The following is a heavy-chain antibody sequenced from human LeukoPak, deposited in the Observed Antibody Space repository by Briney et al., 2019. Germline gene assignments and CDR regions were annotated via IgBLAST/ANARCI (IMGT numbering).Heavy chain of an antibody. Sequence: SVKVSCKASGGTFSSYAISWVRQAPGQGLEWMGGIIPIFGTANYAQKFQGRVTITADESTSTAYMELSSLRSEDTAVYYCARDSLLWYPEYSSSEGPLDDAFDIWGQGTMVTVSS. CDR2: IIPIFGTA. J-gene: IGHJ3*02. V-gene: IGHV1-69*01. D-gene: IGHD6-6*01. CDR1: GGTFSSYA. CDR3: ARDSLLWYPEYSSSEGPLDDAFDI.